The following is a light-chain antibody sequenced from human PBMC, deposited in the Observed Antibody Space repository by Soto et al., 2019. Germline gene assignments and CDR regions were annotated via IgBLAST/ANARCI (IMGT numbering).Light chain of an antibody. CDR1: QSVTRY. V-gene: IGKV3-11*01. J-gene: IGKJ3*01. CDR3: QKRSSWPLT. CDR2: DAS. Sequence: PGERATLSCRASQSVTRYLAWYQQRPGQTPRLLIYDASNRATGIPARFSGSGSGTDFTLSISSLEPEDFAVYYCQKRSSWPLTFGLGTKVYIK.